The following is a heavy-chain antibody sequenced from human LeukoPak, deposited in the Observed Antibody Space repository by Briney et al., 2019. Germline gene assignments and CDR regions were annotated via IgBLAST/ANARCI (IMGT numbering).Heavy chain of an antibody. V-gene: IGHV3-7*01. CDR1: GFTFSRYW. CDR3: ARLLVYNSGGEAFDH. D-gene: IGHD1-20*01. J-gene: IGHJ4*02. Sequence: GGSLRLSRAASGFTFSRYWMSWVRQAPGKGLEWVANIKQDGSEKYYVDSVKGRFTISRDNAKNSLYLQMNSLRAEDTAVYYCARLLVYNSGGEAFDHWGQGTLVTVSS. CDR2: IKQDGSEK.